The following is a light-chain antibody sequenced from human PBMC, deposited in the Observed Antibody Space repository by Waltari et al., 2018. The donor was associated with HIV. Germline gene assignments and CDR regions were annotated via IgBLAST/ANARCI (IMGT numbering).Light chain of an antibody. CDR2: VAS. CDR3: QQLKAYPLT. V-gene: IGKV1-9*01. J-gene: IGKJ4*01. Sequence: DIQLTQSPSFLSASVGDRVTITCRASQDINNYLAWYQQKPGKTPKLLIYVASTLQSGVPSRFSGGGSGTHFTLTISSLQPEDFATYYCQQLKAYPLTFGGGTKVEIK. CDR1: QDINNY.